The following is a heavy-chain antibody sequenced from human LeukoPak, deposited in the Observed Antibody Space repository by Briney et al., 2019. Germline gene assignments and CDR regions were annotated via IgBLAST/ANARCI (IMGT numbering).Heavy chain of an antibody. CDR1: GYTFTSYD. D-gene: IGHD3-10*01. CDR3: ARLRGSGLFGYYYYYYMDV. V-gene: IGHV1-8*01. CDR2: MNPNSGNT. J-gene: IGHJ6*03. Sequence: ASVKVSCKASGYTFTSYDINWVRQATGQGLEWMGWMNPNSGNTGYAQKFQGRVTMTRNTSISTAYMELSSLRSEDTAVYYCARLRGSGLFGYYYYYYMDVWGKGTAVTISS.